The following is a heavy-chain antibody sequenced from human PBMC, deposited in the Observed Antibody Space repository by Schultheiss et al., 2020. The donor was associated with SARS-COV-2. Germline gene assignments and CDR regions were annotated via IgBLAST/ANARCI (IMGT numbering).Heavy chain of an antibody. CDR2: IYYSGST. D-gene: IGHD5-12*01. CDR1: GGSISSSSYY. Sequence: SQTLSLTCTVSGGSISSSSYYWGWIRQPPGKGLEWIGYIYYSGSTYYNPSLKSRVTISVDTSKNQFSLKLNSVTAADTAVYYCARNKGDTRYSGYDNYYYYMDVWGKGTTVTVSS. J-gene: IGHJ6*03. CDR3: ARNKGDTRYSGYDNYYYYMDV. V-gene: IGHV4-39*07.